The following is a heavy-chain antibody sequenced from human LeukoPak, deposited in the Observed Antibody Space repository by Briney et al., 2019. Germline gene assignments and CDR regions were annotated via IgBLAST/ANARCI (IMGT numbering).Heavy chain of an antibody. CDR2: IRYDGSNK. CDR3: AKGIVVVPAAVDY. V-gene: IGHV3-30*02. Sequence: GGSLRLSCAASGFTFSTYDMHWVRQAPGRGLEWVAFIRYDGSNKYYADSVKGRFTISRDNSKNTLYLQMNSLRAEDTAVYYCAKGIVVVPAAVDYWGQGTLVTVSS. J-gene: IGHJ4*02. D-gene: IGHD2-2*01. CDR1: GFTFSTYD.